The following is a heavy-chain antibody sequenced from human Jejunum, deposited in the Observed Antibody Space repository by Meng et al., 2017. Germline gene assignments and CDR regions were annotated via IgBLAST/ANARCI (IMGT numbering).Heavy chain of an antibody. J-gene: IGHJ5*02. Sequence: ASVKVSCKASGYTFTGYYMHWLRRAPGQGLEWMGWINSNSGGTMYAQKFQGRVTITRDTSINTADMELRSLISDDTAVYYCARELTSTIVGYDHWGQGALVTVSS. CDR2: INSNSGGT. CDR1: GYTFTGYY. CDR3: ARELTSTIVGYDH. D-gene: IGHD1-26*01. V-gene: IGHV1-2*02.